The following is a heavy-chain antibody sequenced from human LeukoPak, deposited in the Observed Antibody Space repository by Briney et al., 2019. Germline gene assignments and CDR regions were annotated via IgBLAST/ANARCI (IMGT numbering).Heavy chain of an antibody. V-gene: IGHV3-11*01. Sequence: GGSLRLSCAASGFTLSDYYMSWIRQAPGKGLEWVSYSSSSGSTIYYADSVKGRFVISSDTAKQSLYLQINSLTAENTVVYYSARRRDFIDYWGQGTLVTVYS. D-gene: IGHD3/OR15-3a*01. CDR2: SSSSGSTI. CDR3: ARRRDFIDY. CDR1: GFTLSDYY. J-gene: IGHJ4*02.